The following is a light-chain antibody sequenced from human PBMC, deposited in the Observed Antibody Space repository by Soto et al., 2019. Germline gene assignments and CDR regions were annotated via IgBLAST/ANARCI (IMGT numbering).Light chain of an antibody. V-gene: IGLV2-14*03. CDR2: DVN. Sequence: QSVLTQPASVSGSPGQSITISCTGTSSDVGRYNYVSWYQHHPGKAPKLMIYDVNNRPSGVSNRFSGSKSGNTASLTISGLQAEYEADYYCSSYTSSNTVVFGGGTKLTVL. J-gene: IGLJ2*01. CDR1: SSDVGRYNY. CDR3: SSYTSSNTVV.